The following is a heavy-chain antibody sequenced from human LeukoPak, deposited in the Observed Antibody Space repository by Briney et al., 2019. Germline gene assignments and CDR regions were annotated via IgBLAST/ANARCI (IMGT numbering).Heavy chain of an antibody. J-gene: IGHJ4*02. CDR3: AREVSVIVVVPGVGYFDY. CDR2: IKQDGSEK. Sequence: PGGSLRLSCAASGLTFSSYWMKWVRQAPGKGLEWVANIKQDGSEKHYVDSVKGRFTISRDNAKNSLYLQMNSLRAEDTAVYYCAREVSVIVVVPGVGYFDYWGQGTLVTVSS. D-gene: IGHD3-22*01. CDR1: GLTFSSYW. V-gene: IGHV3-7*03.